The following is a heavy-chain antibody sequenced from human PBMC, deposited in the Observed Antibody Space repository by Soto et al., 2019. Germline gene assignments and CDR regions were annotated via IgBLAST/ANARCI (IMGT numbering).Heavy chain of an antibody. Sequence: QVQLVESGGGVVQPGRSLRLSCAASGFTFSSYGMHWVRQAPGKGLEWVAVIWYDGSNKYYADSVKGRFTISRDNSKNTLYLQMNSLRAEDTSVYYCASGMRYCTNGVCYTRGDYWGQGTLVTVSS. CDR1: GFTFSSYG. D-gene: IGHD2-8*01. V-gene: IGHV3-33*01. CDR2: IWYDGSNK. CDR3: ASGMRYCTNGVCYTRGDY. J-gene: IGHJ4*02.